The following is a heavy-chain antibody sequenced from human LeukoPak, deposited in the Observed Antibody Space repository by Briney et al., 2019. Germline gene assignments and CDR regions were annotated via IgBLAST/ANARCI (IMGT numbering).Heavy chain of an antibody. J-gene: IGHJ4*02. CDR2: ISAYNGNT. Sequence: ASVKVSCKASGYTFTSYGISWVRPAPGQGLEWMGWISAYNGNTNYAQKLQGRVTMTTDTSTSTAYMELRSLRSDDTAVYYCARDRTAAGDAYFDYWGQGTLVTVSS. V-gene: IGHV1-18*01. CDR1: GYTFTSYG. CDR3: ARDRTAAGDAYFDY. D-gene: IGHD6-13*01.